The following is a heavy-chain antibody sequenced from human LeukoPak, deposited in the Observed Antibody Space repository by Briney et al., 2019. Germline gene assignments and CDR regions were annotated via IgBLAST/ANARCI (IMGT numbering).Heavy chain of an antibody. CDR3: AKKEYCSSTSCSGLGYYYYMDV. D-gene: IGHD2-2*01. V-gene: IGHV3-23*01. CDR2: ISGSGGST. Sequence: GGSLRLSCAASGFTFSSYAMSWVRQAPGKGLEWVSAISGSGGSTYYADSVKGRFTISRDNSKNTLYLQMNSLRAEDTAVYYCAKKEYCSSTSCSGLGYYYYMDVWGKGTTVTVSS. J-gene: IGHJ6*03. CDR1: GFTFSSYA.